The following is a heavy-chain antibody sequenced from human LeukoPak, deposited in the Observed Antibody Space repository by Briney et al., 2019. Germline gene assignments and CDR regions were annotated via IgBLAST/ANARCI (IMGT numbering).Heavy chain of an antibody. CDR1: GGSTSSYT. CDR2: IYTRGRT. V-gene: IGHV4-4*07. Sequence: SGTLSLTSTVSGGSTSSYTSSWIRQTAGKGLESVWGIYTRGRTKTNPPPTRRVTMSVDKSKNQFSLKLSSVTAADTAVYTCARENWSDYDSSGYYLAIDYWGQGTLVTVSS. J-gene: IGHJ4*02. D-gene: IGHD3-22*01. CDR3: ARENWSDYDSSGYYLAIDY.